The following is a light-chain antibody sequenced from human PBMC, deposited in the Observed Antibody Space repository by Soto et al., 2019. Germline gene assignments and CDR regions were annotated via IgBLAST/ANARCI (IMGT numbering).Light chain of an antibody. CDR1: SSDIGAFTS. CDR2: DII. CDR3: SSSSRTTTLVV. V-gene: IGLV2-14*03. J-gene: IGLJ2*01. Sequence: QSVLTQPASVSGSPGQSITISCTGTSSDIGAFTSVSWYQQHPGKAPKLIIYDIIHRPSGVSDRFSGSKSVNTASLTVSGLQPEDEANYCCSSSSRTTTLVVFGGGTTLTVL.